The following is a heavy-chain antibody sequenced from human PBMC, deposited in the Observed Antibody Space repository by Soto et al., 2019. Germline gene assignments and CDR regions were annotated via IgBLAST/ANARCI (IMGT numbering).Heavy chain of an antibody. Sequence: SETLSLTCSVSGGSINSSSYFWGWVRQPPGKGLEWIGSIYYSGRTYYNPSFKSRVTISIDTSKNQFSLKLSSVTATDTAVYYCARQRTTVVTQAYFDHWGQGALVTVSS. J-gene: IGHJ4*02. D-gene: IGHD2-21*02. V-gene: IGHV4-39*01. CDR2: IYYSGRT. CDR3: ARQRTTVVTQAYFDH. CDR1: GGSINSSSYF.